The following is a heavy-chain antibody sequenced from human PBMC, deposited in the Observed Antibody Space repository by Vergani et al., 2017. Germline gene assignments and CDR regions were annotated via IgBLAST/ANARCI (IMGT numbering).Heavy chain of an antibody. D-gene: IGHD3-10*01. CDR3: AKDLFYYGSGSYFYGMDV. J-gene: IGHJ6*02. CDR1: GFTFSACP. CDR2: ISARYPST. Sequence: EVQLLQSGGGVIQPGGSVRLSCAASGFTFSACPMTWVRQAPGKGLGWVSAISARYPSTYYADSVKGRFTISRDNSKNTLYLQMNSLRAEDTAVYYCAKDLFYYGSGSYFYGMDVWGQGTTVTVSS. V-gene: IGHV3-23*01.